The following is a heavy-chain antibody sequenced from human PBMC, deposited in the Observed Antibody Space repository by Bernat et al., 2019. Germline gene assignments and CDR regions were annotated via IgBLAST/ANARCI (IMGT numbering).Heavy chain of an antibody. CDR2: IGASGGST. CDR1: GFTFSSYA. V-gene: IGHV3-23*04. J-gene: IGHJ6*03. CDR3: ARGTSTSAPYMDV. Sequence: VQLVESGGGVVQPGRSLRLSCAASGFTFSSYAMTWVRQAPGKGLEWVSGIGASGGSTYYADSVKGRFTISRDNSKNTLYLQMNSLRAEDTAVYYCARGTSTSAPYMDVWGKGTTVTVSS.